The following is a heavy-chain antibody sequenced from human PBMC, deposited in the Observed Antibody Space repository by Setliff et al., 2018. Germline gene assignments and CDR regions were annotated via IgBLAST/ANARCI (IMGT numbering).Heavy chain of an antibody. D-gene: IGHD4-17*01. CDR3: ARTVTVRADAFDI. J-gene: IGHJ3*02. Sequence: ASVKVSCKASGYTFTSYAMHWVRQAPGQRLEWMGWINAGNGNTKYSQKFQGRVTITRDTSASTAYMELSSLRSEDTAVYHCARTVTVRADAFDIWGQGTMVTVSS. CDR1: GYTFTSYA. V-gene: IGHV1-3*01. CDR2: INAGNGNT.